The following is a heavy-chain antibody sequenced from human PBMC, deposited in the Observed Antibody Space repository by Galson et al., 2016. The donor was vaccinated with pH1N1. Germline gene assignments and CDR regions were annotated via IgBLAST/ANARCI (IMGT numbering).Heavy chain of an antibody. J-gene: IGHJ3*02. CDR1: GYTFTGYY. V-gene: IGHV1-2*06. CDR2: INPNSGGT. CDR3: ARVYSRGGTYYPDAFDI. Sequence: SVKVSCKASGYTFTGYYMHWVRQAPGQGLEWMGRINPNSGGTNYAQKFQGRVTMTRDTSISTAYMELSRLRSDDTAVYYCARVYSRGGTYYPDAFDILGQGTMVTVSS. D-gene: IGHD1-26*01.